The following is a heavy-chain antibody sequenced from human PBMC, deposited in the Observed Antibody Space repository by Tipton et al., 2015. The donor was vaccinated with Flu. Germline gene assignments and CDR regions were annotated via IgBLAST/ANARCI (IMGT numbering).Heavy chain of an antibody. J-gene: IGHJ5*01. Sequence: QLVQSGAAVGKPGSSLRVSCKASGGSIFTNYAISWVRQAPGRGLEWMGRIIHLFGAAKYGQKFQGGLTITAEESSKTVYMDLTSLRPDDTAIYFCAKAPRIYEDWFDSWGQCTLLIVSS. CDR2: IIHLFGAA. D-gene: IGHD3-16*01. V-gene: IGHV1-69*18. CDR3: AKAPRIYEDWFDS. CDR1: GGSIFTNYA.